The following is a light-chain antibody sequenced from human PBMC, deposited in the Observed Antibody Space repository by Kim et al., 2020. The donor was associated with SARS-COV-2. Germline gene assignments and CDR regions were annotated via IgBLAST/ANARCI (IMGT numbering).Light chain of an antibody. J-gene: IGKJ4*01. V-gene: IGKV1-39*01. CDR1: HSIQDY. CDR2: AAA. Sequence: TNTCRAVHSIQDYLNWYQHKPGQAPKLLIDAAATLQSGGPSRFSGSGSGTFFTLVISSLQPEDFATYYCQQSLSAPFLAFGGGTKVDIK. CDR3: QQSLSAPFLA.